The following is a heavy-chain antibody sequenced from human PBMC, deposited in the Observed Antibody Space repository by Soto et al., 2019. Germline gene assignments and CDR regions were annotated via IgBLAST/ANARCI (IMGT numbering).Heavy chain of an antibody. CDR2: INAYNGNT. V-gene: IGHV1-18*01. CDR1: GYTFTSYG. J-gene: IGHJ3*02. D-gene: IGHD2-8*01. Sequence: ASVKVSCKASGYTFTSYGISWVRQAPGQRLEWMGWINAYNGNTKYSQKLQGRVTMTRDTSTSTAYMELSSLRSEDTAVYYCARDRPRCTNDGCSPNALYIPAQRTTVTVS. CDR3: ARDRPRCTNDGCSPNALYI.